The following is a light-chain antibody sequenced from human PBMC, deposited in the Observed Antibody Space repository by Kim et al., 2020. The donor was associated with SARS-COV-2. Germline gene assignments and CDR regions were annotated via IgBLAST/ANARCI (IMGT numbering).Light chain of an antibody. J-gene: IGKJ4*01. V-gene: IGKV3-15*01. CDR2: GAS. Sequence: SPGDRAPPSCRARQSVSSNLAWYQQKPGQAPRLLIYGASTRATGIPARFSGSGSGTEFTLTISSLQSEDFAVYYCQQYNNWPPLTFGGGTKVDIK. CDR3: QQYNNWPPLT. CDR1: QSVSSN.